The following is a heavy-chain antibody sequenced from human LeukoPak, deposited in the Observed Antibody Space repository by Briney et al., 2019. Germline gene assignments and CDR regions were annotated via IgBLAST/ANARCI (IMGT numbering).Heavy chain of an antibody. J-gene: IGHJ3*02. CDR1: GGSISSYY. V-gene: IGHV4-59*01. D-gene: IGHD3-22*01. CDR3: AREAYYYDSSGYYYTVGAFDI. Sequence: SETLSLTCTVSGGSISSYYWNWIRQPPGKGLEWIGYIYYSGSTNYNPSLKSRVTISVDTSKNQFSLKLSSVTAADTAVYYCAREAYYYDSSGYYYTVGAFDIWGQGTMVTVSS. CDR2: IYYSGST.